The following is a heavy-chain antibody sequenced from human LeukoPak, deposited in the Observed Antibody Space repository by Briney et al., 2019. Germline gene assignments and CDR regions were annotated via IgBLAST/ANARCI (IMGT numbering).Heavy chain of an antibody. V-gene: IGHV3-7*03. CDR1: GFTFSSYW. J-gene: IGHJ4*02. Sequence: PGGSLRLSCAASGFTFSSYWMSWVRQAPGKGLEWVANMKQDGSEKYYVDSVKGRFTISRDNAKNSLYLQMNSLRAEDTAVYYCARENYVLTRGHKYYFDYWGQGTLVTVSS. CDR3: ARENYVLTRGHKYYFDY. CDR2: MKQDGSEK. D-gene: IGHD1-7*01.